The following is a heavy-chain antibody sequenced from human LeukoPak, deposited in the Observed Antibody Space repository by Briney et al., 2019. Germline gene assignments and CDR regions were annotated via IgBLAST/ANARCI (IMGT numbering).Heavy chain of an antibody. Sequence: SETLSLTCTVSGGSISSGGYYWSWIRQHPGKGLEWIGYIYYSGSTYYNPSLKSRVTISVDTSKNQFSLKLSSVTAADTAVYYCARASKGNIVLMVYAIGQFDPWGQGTLVTVSS. CDR1: GGSISSGGYY. J-gene: IGHJ5*02. D-gene: IGHD2-8*01. CDR2: IYYSGST. V-gene: IGHV4-31*03. CDR3: ARASKGNIVLMVYAIGQFDP.